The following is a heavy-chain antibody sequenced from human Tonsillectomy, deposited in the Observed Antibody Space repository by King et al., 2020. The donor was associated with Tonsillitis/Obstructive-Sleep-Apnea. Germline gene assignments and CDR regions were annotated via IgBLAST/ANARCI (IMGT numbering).Heavy chain of an antibody. CDR2: SSAHNGHT. V-gene: IGHV1-18*01. J-gene: IGHJ4*02. CDR3: ARDSMSHYYESRDYYTFNC. D-gene: IGHD3-22*01. Sequence: VQLVESGAEVKKPGASVKVSCKASGYTFTNYGISWVRQATGQGLEWMAWSSAHNGHTNYAQQLQGRVTMTTDTSTSTAYMERRSLRSDDTAVYYCARDSMSHYYESRDYYTFNCWGEGTLVTASA. CDR1: GYTFTNYG.